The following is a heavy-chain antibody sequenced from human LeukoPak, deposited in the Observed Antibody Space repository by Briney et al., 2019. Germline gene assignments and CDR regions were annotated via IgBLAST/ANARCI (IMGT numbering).Heavy chain of an antibody. V-gene: IGHV3-33*01. J-gene: IGHJ4*02. CDR3: ARDHQYYYDSSGPFRY. Sequence: GGSLRLTCAASGFTFSSHGMHWVRQAPGKGLEWVAVIWYDGSNKYYADSVKGRFTISRDNSKNTLYLQMNSLRAEDTAVYYCARDHQYYYDSSGPFRYWGQGTLVTVSS. CDR2: IWYDGSNK. D-gene: IGHD3-22*01. CDR1: GFTFSSHG.